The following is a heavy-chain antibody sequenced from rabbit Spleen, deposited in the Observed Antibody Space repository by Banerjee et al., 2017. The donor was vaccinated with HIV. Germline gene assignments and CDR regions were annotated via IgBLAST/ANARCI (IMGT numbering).Heavy chain of an antibody. CDR3: ARYGDNDGDFYFGL. Sequence: QSLEESGGDLVKPGTSLTLTCTASGFSFISGYYMCWVRQAPGKGLGWIACIAAGSGDTTYYANWAKGRFTISKTSSTTVTLQMTSLTAADTATYFCARYGDNDGDFYFGLWGPGTLVTVS. J-gene: IGHJ4*01. V-gene: IGHV1S40*01. CDR2: IAAGSGDTT. CDR1: GFSFISGYY. D-gene: IGHD2-1*01.